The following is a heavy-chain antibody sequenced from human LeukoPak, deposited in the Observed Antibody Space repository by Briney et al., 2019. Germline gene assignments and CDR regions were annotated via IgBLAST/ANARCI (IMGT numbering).Heavy chain of an antibody. J-gene: IGHJ4*02. CDR3: ATYSSGRRGYYFDS. CDR2: IKPDGSEK. CDR1: GFTFGTYW. V-gene: IGHV3-7*01. Sequence: PGGSLRLSCAASGFTFGTYWVTWVRQAPGKGLEWVANIKPDGSEKYYVDSVKGRFTISRDNAKNSLYLQMNSLRAEDTAVYYCATYSSGRRGYYFDSWGQGTLVTASS. D-gene: IGHD6-19*01.